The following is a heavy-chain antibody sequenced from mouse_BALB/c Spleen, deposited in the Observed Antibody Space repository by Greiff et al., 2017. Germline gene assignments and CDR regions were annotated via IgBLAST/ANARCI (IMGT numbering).Heavy chain of an antibody. Sequence: QVQLKESGAELVRPGSSVKISCKASGYAFSSYWMNWVKQRPGQGLEWIGQIYPGDGDTNYNGKFKGKATLTADKSSSTAYMQLSSLTSEDSAVYFCARPSRVGYSSFDYWGQGTTLTVSS. CDR1: GYAFSSYW. CDR2: IYPGDGDT. J-gene: IGHJ2*01. CDR3: ARPSRVGYSSFDY. V-gene: IGHV1-80*01. D-gene: IGHD2-3*01.